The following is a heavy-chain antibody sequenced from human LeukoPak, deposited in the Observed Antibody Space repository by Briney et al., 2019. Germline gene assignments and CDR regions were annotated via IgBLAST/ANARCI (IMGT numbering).Heavy chain of an antibody. CDR3: ARTGQIWFGESRPVDY. D-gene: IGHD3-10*01. V-gene: IGHV1-2*02. CDR1: GYTFTGYY. J-gene: IGHJ4*02. Sequence: ASVKVSCKASGYTFTGYYMHWVRQAPGQGLEWMGWINPNSGGTNYAQKLQGRVTMTTDTSTSTAYMELRSLRSDDTAVYYCARTGQIWFGESRPVDYWGQGTLVTVSS. CDR2: INPNSGGT.